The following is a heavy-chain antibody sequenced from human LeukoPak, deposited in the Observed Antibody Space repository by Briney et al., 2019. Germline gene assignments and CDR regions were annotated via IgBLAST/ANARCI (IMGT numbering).Heavy chain of an antibody. J-gene: IGHJ4*02. V-gene: IGHV1-18*01. CDR2: ISAYNGNT. Sequence: ASVKVSCKASGYTFTSYGISWVRQAPGQGLEWMGWISAYNGNTNYAQKLQGRVTMTTDTSTSTAYMELRSLRPDDTAVYYCARYHSSSWYMVPPPSLVDYWGQGTLVTVSS. D-gene: IGHD6-13*01. CDR3: ARYHSSSWYMVPPPSLVDY. CDR1: GYTFTSYG.